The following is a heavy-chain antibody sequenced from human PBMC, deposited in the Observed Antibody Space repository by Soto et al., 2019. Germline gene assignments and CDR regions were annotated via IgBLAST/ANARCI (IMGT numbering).Heavy chain of an antibody. D-gene: IGHD5-12*01. Sequence: QVQLVQSGAEVKKPGASVKVSCKTSGDSFSAFYLHWVRQAPGQGLEWLGWINPNGGATKYAQKFRGRVAMTRDTSIRTAYLELSSLRSDDTAIYYCARESGGATATLGYYYFYMDVWGKGTTVTVSS. CDR3: ARESGGATATLGYYYFYMDV. V-gene: IGHV1-2*02. J-gene: IGHJ6*03. CDR2: INPNGGAT. CDR1: GDSFSAFY.